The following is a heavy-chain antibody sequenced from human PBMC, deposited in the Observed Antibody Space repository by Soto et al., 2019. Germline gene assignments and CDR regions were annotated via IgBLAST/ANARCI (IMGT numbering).Heavy chain of an antibody. CDR3: AIIAVAALYGMKL. J-gene: IGHJ3*01. Sequence: SGTLSLTCTLSGGSTSRSSYYWGCIRQPPGKGLDLIGCIYYSGSTYYNPSLKSRVTISVDTSTKHFSLKLSSVTAPDTAVYFCAIIAVAALYGMKLGGQGTTGT. V-gene: IGHV4-39*02. D-gene: IGHD6-19*01. CDR2: IYYSGST. CDR1: GGSTSRSSYY.